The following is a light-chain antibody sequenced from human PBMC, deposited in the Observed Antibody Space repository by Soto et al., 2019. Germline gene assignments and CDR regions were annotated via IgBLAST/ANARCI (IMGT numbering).Light chain of an antibody. Sequence: IQMTQSPSSLSASVGDGVTLTCRASHTIATYLNWYQQKPGKVPKLLIYAASTLQSGVPSRFSGSGSGTDFTLTISSLQPEDVATYYCQKYNSAPLTFGGGTKVEIK. CDR1: HTIATY. V-gene: IGKV1-27*01. J-gene: IGKJ4*01. CDR3: QKYNSAPLT. CDR2: AAS.